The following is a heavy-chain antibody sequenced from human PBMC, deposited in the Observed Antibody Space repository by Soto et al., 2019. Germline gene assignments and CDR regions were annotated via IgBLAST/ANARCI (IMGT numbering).Heavy chain of an antibody. CDR1: GYTLTELS. J-gene: IGHJ4*02. CDR3: ARVSGYSSGWSEYYFDY. V-gene: IGHV1-24*01. Sequence: ASVKVSCKVSGYTLTELSMLWVRQAPGKGLEWMGGFDPEDGETIYAQKFQGRVTMTRDTSAGTAYMELSSLRSEDTAVYYCARVSGYSSGWSEYYFDYWGQGTLVTVSS. D-gene: IGHD6-19*01. CDR2: FDPEDGET.